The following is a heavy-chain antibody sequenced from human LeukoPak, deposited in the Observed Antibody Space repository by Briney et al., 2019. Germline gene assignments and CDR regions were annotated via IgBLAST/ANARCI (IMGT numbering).Heavy chain of an antibody. CDR1: GFTFSSYA. J-gene: IGHJ4*02. D-gene: IGHD6-19*01. CDR2: ISSNGGST. CDR3: ARSSGWYDY. Sequence: GGSLRLSCAASGFTFSSYAMHWVRQAPGKGLEYVSAISSNGGSTYYANSVKGRFTISRDNSKNTLYLQMGSLRAEDMAVYYCARSSGWYDYWGQGTLVTVSS. V-gene: IGHV3-64*01.